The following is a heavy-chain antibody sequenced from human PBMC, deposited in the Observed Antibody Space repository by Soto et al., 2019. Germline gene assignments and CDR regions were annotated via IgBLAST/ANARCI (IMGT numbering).Heavy chain of an antibody. V-gene: IGHV3-30*18. D-gene: IGHD3-10*01. CDR3: AKDSGSGSYYYYYYMDV. J-gene: IGHJ6*03. CDR1: GFTFSSYG. CDR2: ISYDGSNK. Sequence: GGSLRLSCAASGFTFSSYGMHWVRQAPGKGLEWVAVISYDGSNKYYADSVKGRFTISRDNSKNTLYLQMNSLRAEDTAVYYCAKDSGSGSYYYYYYMDVWGKGTTVTVSS.